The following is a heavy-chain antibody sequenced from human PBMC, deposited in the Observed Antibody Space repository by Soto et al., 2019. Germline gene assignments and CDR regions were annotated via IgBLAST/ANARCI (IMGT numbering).Heavy chain of an antibody. CDR2: IIPIFGTA. D-gene: IGHD3-3*01. CDR3: ARDDTIFGVVNSDYYYCMDV. CDR1: GVTFSSCA. Sequence: GASVKVSCNASGVTFSSCAISWVRQPPGQGLECMGGIIPIFGTANYAQKFQGRVTITADKSTSTAYKELSSLRSEETAVYYCARDDTIFGVVNSDYYYCMDVCGQGTTVTVS. J-gene: IGHJ6*02. V-gene: IGHV1-69*06.